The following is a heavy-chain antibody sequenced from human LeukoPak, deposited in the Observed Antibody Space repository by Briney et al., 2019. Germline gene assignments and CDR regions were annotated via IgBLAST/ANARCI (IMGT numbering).Heavy chain of an antibody. J-gene: IGHJ4*02. CDR2: MNPNSGNT. Sequence: ASVKVSCKASGYTFTSYDINWVRQAPGQGLEWMGWMNPNSGNTVYAQKFQGRVTMTRNTSISTAYMELSSLRSEDTAVYYCARYNGYMFDYWGQGTLVTVSS. CDR1: GYTFTSYD. CDR3: ARYNGYMFDY. D-gene: IGHD5-24*01. V-gene: IGHV1-8*01.